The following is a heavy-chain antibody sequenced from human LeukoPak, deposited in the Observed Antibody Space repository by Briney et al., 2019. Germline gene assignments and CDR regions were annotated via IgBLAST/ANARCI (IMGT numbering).Heavy chain of an antibody. CDR3: ARDRYYGSLGGDH. Sequence: SVKVSCKASGGTFSSYAISWVRQAPGQGLEWMGRIIPILGIANYAQEFQGRVTITADKSTSTAYMELRSLRSDDTAVYYCARDRYYGSLGGDHWGQGTLVSVSS. V-gene: IGHV1-69*04. D-gene: IGHD3-10*01. J-gene: IGHJ4*02. CDR2: IIPILGIA. CDR1: GGTFSSYA.